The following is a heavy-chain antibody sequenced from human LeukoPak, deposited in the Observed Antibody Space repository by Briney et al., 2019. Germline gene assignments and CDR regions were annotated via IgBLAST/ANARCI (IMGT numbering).Heavy chain of an antibody. CDR1: GGSISSYY. V-gene: IGHV4-59*01. J-gene: IGHJ4*02. D-gene: IGHD3-16*02. CDR3: ARANSDVLSFIDY. Sequence: PSETLSLTCTVSGGSISSYYWSWIRQPPGKGLEWIGYIYYSGSTNYNPSLKSRVTISVDTSKNQFSLKLSSVTAADTAVYYRARANSDVLSFIDYWGQGTLVTVSS. CDR2: IYYSGST.